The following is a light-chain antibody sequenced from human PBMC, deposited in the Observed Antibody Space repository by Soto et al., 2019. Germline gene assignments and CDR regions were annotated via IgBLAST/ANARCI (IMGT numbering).Light chain of an antibody. CDR1: QSISSW. J-gene: IGKJ1*01. CDR2: KAS. V-gene: IGKV1-5*03. CDR3: QQTKTPGT. Sequence: DIQLTQSPSFLSASVGDRVTITCRASQSISSWLAWYQQKPGKAPKLLIYKASSLESGVPSRFSGSGSGTDFTLTISGLQPEDFGTYYCQQTKTPGTFGQGTKVDIK.